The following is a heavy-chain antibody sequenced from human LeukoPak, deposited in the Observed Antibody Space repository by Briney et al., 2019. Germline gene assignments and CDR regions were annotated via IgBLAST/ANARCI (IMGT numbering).Heavy chain of an antibody. D-gene: IGHD1-26*01. J-gene: IGHJ4*02. V-gene: IGHV4-39*01. CDR1: GGSISSSSYY. CDR2: IYYSGST. CDR3: ARHEELLRNFDY. Sequence: SETLSLTCTVSGGSISSSSYYWAWIRQPPGKGLEWIGSIYYSGSTYYNPSLKSRVTISVDTSKNQFSLKLSSVTDADTVVYYCARHEELLRNFDYWGQGTLVTVSS.